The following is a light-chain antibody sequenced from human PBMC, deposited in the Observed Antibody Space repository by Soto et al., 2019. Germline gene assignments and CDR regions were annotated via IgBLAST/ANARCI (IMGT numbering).Light chain of an antibody. CDR1: QSISSW. CDR2: DSS. Sequence: DVQMAQARSTRTASIADRVTITYWASQSISSWLAWYQQKPGRAPKLLIYDSSSLESGVPSSFSGSGSGTEFRLAISTMQTDDFATYYCQQYDSFSVTFGQGTRLETK. CDR3: QQYDSFSVT. V-gene: IGKV1-5*01. J-gene: IGKJ5*01.